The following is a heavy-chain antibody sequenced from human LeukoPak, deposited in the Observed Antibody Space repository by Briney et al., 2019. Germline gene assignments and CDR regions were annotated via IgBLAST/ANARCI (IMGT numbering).Heavy chain of an antibody. CDR1: GGSIRSSSYY. J-gene: IGHJ4*02. CDR2: IYYTGST. D-gene: IGHD3-22*01. Sequence: SETLSLTCTVSGGSIRSSSYYWGWIRQPPGKGLEWIGCIYYTGSTYYNPSLKSRVTISVDTSKNQFSLKLSSVTAADTAVYYCARVITPTYYYDSSDYFRTNYFDYWGQGTLVTVFS. V-gene: IGHV4-39*01. CDR3: ARVITPTYYYDSSDYFRTNYFDY.